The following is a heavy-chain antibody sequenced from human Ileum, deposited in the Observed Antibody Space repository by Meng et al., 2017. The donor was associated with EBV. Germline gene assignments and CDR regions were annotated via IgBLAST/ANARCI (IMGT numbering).Heavy chain of an antibody. CDR2: VYRRGNT. V-gene: IGHV4-4*01. D-gene: IGHD1-7*01. CDR3: GSDQGRELINH. Sequence: QVQQSEPGPGMVKASGTLSLTVTVAAVTSSSDIWWCWVRHPAKTGLEWVGKVYRRGNTNYQSLHKRRVNTSVKKTKNHFHLRRFSATAADTAVYCCGSDQGRELINHWGQGTLVTVSS. J-gene: IGHJ4*02. CDR1: AVTSSSDIW.